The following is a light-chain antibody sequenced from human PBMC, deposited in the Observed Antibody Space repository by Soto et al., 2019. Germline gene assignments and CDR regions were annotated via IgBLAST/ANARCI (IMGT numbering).Light chain of an antibody. V-gene: IGKV1-5*03. CDR1: QRTSGW. J-gene: IGKJ4*01. Sequence: IKMNQSPSTLSASVGDRVTITCRASQRTSGWLAWYQQKPGKAPKLLVYKASTLESGVPSRFSGSGSGTEFTLTISSLQADDFATYYCQQYNDLSTFGGGTKVDI. CDR2: KAS. CDR3: QQYNDLST.